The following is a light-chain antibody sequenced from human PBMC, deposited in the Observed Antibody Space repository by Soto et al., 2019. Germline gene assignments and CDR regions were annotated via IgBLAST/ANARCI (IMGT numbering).Light chain of an antibody. CDR3: AAWDDSLSGPL. CDR1: NIGSKS. V-gene: IGLV3-21*02. Sequence: SYELTQPPSVSVAPGQTARITCGGNNIGSKSVHWYQQKPGQAPVLVVYDDSDRPSGIPERFSGSKSGTSASLAISGLRSEDEADYYCAAWDDSLSGPLFGTGTKVTVL. J-gene: IGLJ1*01. CDR2: DDS.